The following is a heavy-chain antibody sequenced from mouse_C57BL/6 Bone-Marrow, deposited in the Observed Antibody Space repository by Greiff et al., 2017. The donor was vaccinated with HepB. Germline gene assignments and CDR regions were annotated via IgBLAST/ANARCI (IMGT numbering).Heavy chain of an antibody. CDR3: ARRGDDYGYFDV. V-gene: IGHV1-80*01. Sequence: VQLQQSGAELVKPGASVKISCKASGYAFSSYWMNWVKQRPGKGLEWIGQIYPGDGDTNYNEKFKGKATLTADKSSSTAYMQLSSLTSEDSAVYFCARRGDDYGYFDVWGTGTTVTVSS. D-gene: IGHD2-4*01. CDR1: GYAFSSYW. CDR2: IYPGDGDT. J-gene: IGHJ1*03.